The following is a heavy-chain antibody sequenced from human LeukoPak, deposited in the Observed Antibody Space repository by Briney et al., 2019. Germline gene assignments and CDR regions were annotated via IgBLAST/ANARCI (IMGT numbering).Heavy chain of an antibody. J-gene: IGHJ6*02. CDR1: GFTYSSYD. CDR3: AKDNTMIRGIIYYGMDV. CDR2: ITGSGGRT. Sequence: GGSLRLSFAASGFTYSSYDMNWVRQAPGKGLEWVSTITGSGGRTYYADSVTGRFTISRDNSKSTLYLQMNSLRAEDTAVYYCAKDNTMIRGIIYYGMDVWGQGTTVTVSS. V-gene: IGHV3-23*01. D-gene: IGHD3-10*01.